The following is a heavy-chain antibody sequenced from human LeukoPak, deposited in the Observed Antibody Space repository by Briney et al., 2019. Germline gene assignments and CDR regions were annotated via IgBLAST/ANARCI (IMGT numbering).Heavy chain of an antibody. CDR3: AKERTQTTSFDY. Sequence: PGGSLILSCAASGFTFRSYPMNWVRQAPGKGLEWVSTISGSGGSTYYADSVKGRFTISRDNSKNTLYLQMNRLRAEDTAIYYCAKERTQTTSFDYWGQGTLVTVSS. V-gene: IGHV3-23*01. CDR1: GFTFRSYP. D-gene: IGHD2/OR15-2a*01. J-gene: IGHJ4*02. CDR2: ISGSGGST.